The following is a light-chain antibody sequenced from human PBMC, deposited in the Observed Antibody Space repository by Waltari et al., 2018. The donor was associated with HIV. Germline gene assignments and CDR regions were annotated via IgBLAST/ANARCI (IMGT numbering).Light chain of an antibody. CDR3: CSYAGGRVFVL. CDR2: EVT. CDR1: ISDLGYYNL. Sequence: QSALTQPASVSGSPGQSITISCTGTISDLGYYNLVSWYQQYPGRAPKLIIYEVTKRPSGVSDRFSGSKSGNRASLTVAGLRVEDEADYYCCSYAGGRVFVLFGGGTRLTV. J-gene: IGLJ2*01. V-gene: IGLV2-23*02.